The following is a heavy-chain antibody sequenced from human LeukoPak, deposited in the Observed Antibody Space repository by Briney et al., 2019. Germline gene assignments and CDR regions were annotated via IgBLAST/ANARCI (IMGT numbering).Heavy chain of an antibody. CDR2: IIRREDYT. CDR3: ANDYRSGSFHDF. J-gene: IGHJ4*02. CDR1: GFAFSSYA. D-gene: IGHD3-10*01. Sequence: GGSLWLSCAAPGFAFSSYAMSRVRPPPRKGREWVSVIIRREDYTYYADSVKGRFTIPRDNSKNTLYLQMNTLRAEDTAVYYCANDYRSGSFHDFWGQGTLVTVSS. V-gene: IGHV3-23*01.